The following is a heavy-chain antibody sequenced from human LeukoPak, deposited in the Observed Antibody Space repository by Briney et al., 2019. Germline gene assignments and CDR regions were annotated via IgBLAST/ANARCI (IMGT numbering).Heavy chain of an antibody. Sequence: PGGSLRLSCAASGFTFSDYYMSWIRQAPGKGLEWVSYISSSGSTIYYADSVKGRFTISRDNAKNSLYLQMNSLRAEDTAVYYCARVPAAKDYYYYMDVWGKGTTVTVSS. V-gene: IGHV3-11*04. CDR3: ARVPAAKDYYYYMDV. CDR2: ISSSGSTI. D-gene: IGHD2-2*01. CDR1: GFTFSDYY. J-gene: IGHJ6*03.